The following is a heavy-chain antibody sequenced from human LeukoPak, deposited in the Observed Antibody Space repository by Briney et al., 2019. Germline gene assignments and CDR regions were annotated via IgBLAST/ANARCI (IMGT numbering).Heavy chain of an antibody. D-gene: IGHD3-22*01. CDR3: ARGSYDSSGQFDY. CDR1: GFTFSDYV. J-gene: IGHJ4*02. Sequence: GGSLRLSCAASGFTFSDYVMNWVRQAPGKGLEWVSYISTHGNYIYYADSLKGRFTIYRDNAENSLFLHMNRLRAEDTALYYFARGSYDSSGQFDYWGQGTLATVCS. V-gene: IGHV3-21*01. CDR2: ISTHGNYI.